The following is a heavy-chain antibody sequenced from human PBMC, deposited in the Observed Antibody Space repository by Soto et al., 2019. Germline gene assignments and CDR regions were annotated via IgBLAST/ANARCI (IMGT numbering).Heavy chain of an antibody. CDR3: AKSIGDDFWSGYSEYYYYGMEV. Sequence: GGSLRLSCAASGFTFSSYGMHWVRQAPGKGLEWVAVISYDGSNKYYADSVKGRFTISRDNSKNTLYLQMNSLRAEDTAVYYCAKSIGDDFWSGYSEYYYYGMEVWGQGTTVTVSS. J-gene: IGHJ6*02. CDR1: GFTFSSYG. CDR2: ISYDGSNK. V-gene: IGHV3-30*18. D-gene: IGHD3-3*01.